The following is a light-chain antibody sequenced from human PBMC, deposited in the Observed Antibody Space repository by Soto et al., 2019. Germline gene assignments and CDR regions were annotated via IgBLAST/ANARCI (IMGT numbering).Light chain of an antibody. Sequence: EIVMTQSPANLSVSPGERVTFSCRASQNIWNKLAWYQQKPCQTPQLLIFDASTRATGIPARFSGSGSKTEFTLTISSLQSEAFGVYYCQHYNDWPLTFGGGTKVEIK. CDR3: QHYNDWPLT. V-gene: IGKV3-15*01. CDR1: QNIWNK. CDR2: DAS. J-gene: IGKJ4*01.